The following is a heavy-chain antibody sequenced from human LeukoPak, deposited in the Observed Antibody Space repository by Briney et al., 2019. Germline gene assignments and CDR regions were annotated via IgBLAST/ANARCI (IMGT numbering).Heavy chain of an antibody. CDR2: IIPIFGTA. J-gene: IGHJ5*02. D-gene: IGHD6-19*01. CDR1: GGTFSSYA. CDR3: ARDHLISSGWYPYNWFDP. Sequence: SVKVSCKASGGTFSSYAISWVRQAPGRGLEWMGGIIPIFGTANYAQKFQGRVTITTDESTSTAYMELSSLRSEDTAVYYCARDHLISSGWYPYNWFDPWGQGTLVTVSS. V-gene: IGHV1-69*05.